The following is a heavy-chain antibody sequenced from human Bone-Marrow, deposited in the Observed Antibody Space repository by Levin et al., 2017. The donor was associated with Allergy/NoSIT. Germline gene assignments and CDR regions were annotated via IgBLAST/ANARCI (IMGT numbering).Heavy chain of an antibody. CDR1: GGSIAKSDFY. V-gene: IGHV4-30-4*01. CDR2: IFHTGST. J-gene: IGHJ6*02. CDR3: ARDGYYSTRGYYYGMDV. D-gene: IGHD2-2*03. Sequence: SETLSLTCTVSGGSIAKSDFYWTWIRQSPGKGLEWIGYIFHTGSTFYNPSLESRASLSLSTSKNQFSLNLSSVTAADTAVYFCARDGYYSTRGYYYGMDVWSRGTTVTVSS.